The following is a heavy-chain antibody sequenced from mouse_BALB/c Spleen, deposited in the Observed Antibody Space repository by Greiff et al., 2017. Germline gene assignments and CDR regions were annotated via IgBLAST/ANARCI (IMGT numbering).Heavy chain of an antibody. CDR3: ARAYGSSPYFDV. CDR2: ISYDGSN. D-gene: IGHD1-1*01. J-gene: IGHJ1*01. V-gene: IGHV3-6*02. Sequence: EVQLVESGPGLVKPSQSLSLTCSVTGYSITSGYYWNWIRQFPGNKLEWMGYISYDGSNNYNPSLKNRISITRDTSKNQFFLKLNSVTTEDTATYYCARAYGSSPYFDVWGAGTTVTVSS. CDR1: GYSITSGYY.